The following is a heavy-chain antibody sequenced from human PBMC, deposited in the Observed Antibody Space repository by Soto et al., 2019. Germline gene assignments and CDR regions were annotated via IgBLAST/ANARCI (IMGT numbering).Heavy chain of an antibody. J-gene: IGHJ6*01. CDR3: ARDLVTKQLVPVEGTEV. V-gene: IGHV4-4*02. Sequence: NFRGSECWKRNMSRWNMVRQPPGKGLEWIGQIYHSGSTNYNPSLKSRVNISLEKSRNEPCLKLSSVTAADKALYYRARDLVTKQLVPVEGTEVGGQANT. D-gene: IGHD6-13*01. CDR2: IYHSGST. CDR1: ECWKRNMSR.